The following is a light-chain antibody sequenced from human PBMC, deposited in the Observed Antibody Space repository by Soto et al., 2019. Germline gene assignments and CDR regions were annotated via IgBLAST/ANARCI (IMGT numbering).Light chain of an antibody. CDR1: SSDVGGYNY. CDR2: DVS. J-gene: IGLJ2*01. V-gene: IGLV2-14*01. Sequence: QPVLTQPASVSGSPGQSITISCTGTSSDVGGYNYVSWYQQHPGKAPKLMIYDVSNRPSGVSNRFSGSKSGNTASLTISGLQAEDEADYYCSSYTSSSTLWVVFGGGTQLTVL. CDR3: SSYTSSSTLWVV.